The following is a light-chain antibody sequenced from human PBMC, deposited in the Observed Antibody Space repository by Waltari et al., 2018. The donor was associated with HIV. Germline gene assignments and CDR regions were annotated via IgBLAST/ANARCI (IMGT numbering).Light chain of an antibody. Sequence: EIVLTQSPDTLSVSPGERVPLSCRASPRVDSNFAWYQQKPGQAPRLLIFGTSSRAAGIPARISGSGSETESTLTISSLQSEDFAVYYCQQYNSWPWTFGQGTKVEVK. V-gene: IGKV3-15*01. CDR1: PRVDSN. CDR2: GTS. J-gene: IGKJ1*01. CDR3: QQYNSWPWT.